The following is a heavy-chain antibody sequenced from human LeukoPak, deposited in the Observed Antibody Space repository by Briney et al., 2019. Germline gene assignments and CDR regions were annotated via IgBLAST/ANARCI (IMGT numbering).Heavy chain of an antibody. J-gene: IGHJ4*02. V-gene: IGHV3-9*01. CDR1: GFTFDDYA. D-gene: IGHD3-22*01. Sequence: AGGSLRLSCAASGFTFDDYAMHWVRQAPGKGLEWVSGISWNSGSIGYADSVKGRFTISRDNAKNSLYLQMNSLRAEDTALYYCAKVDTYYYDSSGYSGRVPYYFDYWGQGTLVTVSS. CDR2: ISWNSGSI. CDR3: AKVDTYYYDSSGYSGRVPYYFDY.